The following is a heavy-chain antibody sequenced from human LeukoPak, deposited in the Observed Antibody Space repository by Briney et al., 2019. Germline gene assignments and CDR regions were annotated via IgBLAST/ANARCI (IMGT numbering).Heavy chain of an antibody. J-gene: IGHJ6*02. CDR1: GGSISSDDYY. V-gene: IGHV4-30-4*01. D-gene: IGHD7-27*01. CDR2: IYYSGST. Sequence: SETLSLTCTVSGGSISSDDYYWSWIRQPPGKGLEWIGYIYYSGSTYYNPSLKSRVTISVDTSKNQFSLKLSSVTAADTAVYYCAIWGSNYYYYGMDVWGQGTTVTVSS. CDR3: AIWGSNYYYYGMDV.